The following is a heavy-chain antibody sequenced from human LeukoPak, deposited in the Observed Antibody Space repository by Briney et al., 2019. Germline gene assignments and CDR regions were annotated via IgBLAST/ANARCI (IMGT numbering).Heavy chain of an antibody. J-gene: IGHJ3*02. Sequence: ASVKVSCKASGYTFAGYYMHWVRQAPGQGLEWMGWINPNSGGTNYAQKFQGWVTMTRDTSISTAYMELSRLRSDDTAVYYCARGGITGTTRGPTRLNDAFDIWGQGTMVTVSS. CDR2: INPNSGGT. CDR3: ARGGITGTTRGPTRLNDAFDI. V-gene: IGHV1-2*04. CDR1: GYTFAGYY. D-gene: IGHD1-20*01.